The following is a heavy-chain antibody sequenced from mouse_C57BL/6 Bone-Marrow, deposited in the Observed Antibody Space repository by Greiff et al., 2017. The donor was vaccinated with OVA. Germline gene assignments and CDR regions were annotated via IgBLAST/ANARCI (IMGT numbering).Heavy chain of an antibody. D-gene: IGHD3-3*01. CDR2: IYPSDSAT. Sequence: VQLQQPGAELVRPGSSVKLSCKASGYTFTSYWMDWVKQRPGQGLEWIGNIYPSDSATHYNQKFKDKATLTVDKSSSTAYMQLSSLTSEDSAVYYCARWEGPGFDDWGQGTTRTVSS. V-gene: IGHV1-61*01. CDR1: GYTFTSYW. CDR3: ARWEGPGFDD. J-gene: IGHJ2*01.